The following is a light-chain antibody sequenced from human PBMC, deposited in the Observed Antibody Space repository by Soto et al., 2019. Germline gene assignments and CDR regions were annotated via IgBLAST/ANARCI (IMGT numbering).Light chain of an antibody. CDR2: ATS. CDR3: QQFGGSPPRIT. J-gene: IGKJ4*01. CDR1: QSVSSSY. Sequence: EVVLTQSPGTLSLSPGERATLSCRASQSVSSSYLAWYQQKPGQAPRLLIYATSSRVTGVPDRFSGSGSGTDFTLAINRLEPEDFAVYYCQQFGGSPPRITFGGGTKVDIK. V-gene: IGKV3-20*01.